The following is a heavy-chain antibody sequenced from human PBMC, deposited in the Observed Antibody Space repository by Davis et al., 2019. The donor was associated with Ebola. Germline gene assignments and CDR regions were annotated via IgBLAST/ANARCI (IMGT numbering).Heavy chain of an antibody. V-gene: IGHV3-23*01. CDR2: ISSSGTVT. D-gene: IGHD3-10*01. Sequence: GGSLRLSCAASGFTFNTYAMSWVRQPPGKGLEWISSISSSGTVTYYADSVKGRFTISRDNSKNTLYLQMNSLRAEDTAVYYCASGESYYPSHFDYWGQGTLVTVSS. CDR1: GFTFNTYA. J-gene: IGHJ4*02. CDR3: ASGESYYPSHFDY.